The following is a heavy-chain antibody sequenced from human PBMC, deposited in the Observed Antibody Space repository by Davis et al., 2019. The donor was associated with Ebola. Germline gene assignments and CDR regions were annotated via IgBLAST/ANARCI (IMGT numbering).Heavy chain of an antibody. CDR3: ANLDVAVVHSDY. CDR1: GFNFRSYG. D-gene: IGHD5-18*01. V-gene: IGHV3-30*18. J-gene: IGHJ4*02. Sequence: GESLKISCAASGFNFRSYGMHWVRQAPGKGLEWVACILYDGSYKYYADSVKGRFTISRENSKNTLYLQMNSLRAEDTAVYFCANLDVAVVHSDYWGQGTLVTVSS. CDR2: ILYDGSYK.